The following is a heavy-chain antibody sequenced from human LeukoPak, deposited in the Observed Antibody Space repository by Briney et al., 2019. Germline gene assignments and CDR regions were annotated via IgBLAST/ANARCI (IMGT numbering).Heavy chain of an antibody. D-gene: IGHD4-4*01. CDR3: AKDIRSSTVTSSFDY. J-gene: IGHJ4*02. Sequence: GRSLRLSCAASGFTFDDYAMHWVRQAPGPGGEWVSGFSWNIGSIGYADSVKGRFTISRDNAKHSLYLQINRLRAEHTTLYYCAKDIRSSTVTSSFDYWGQGTLVTVSS. V-gene: IGHV3-9*01. CDR1: GFTFDDYA. CDR2: FSWNIGSI.